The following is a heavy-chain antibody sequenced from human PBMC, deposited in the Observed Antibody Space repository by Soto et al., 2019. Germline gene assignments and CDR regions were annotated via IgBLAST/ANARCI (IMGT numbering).Heavy chain of an antibody. Sequence: QVQLVQSGAEVKKPGASVKVSCKTSGYTFTGYYMHWVRQAPGQGLEWMGWINPNSGDTNYAQKFQGWVTMTRDTTISTAYMELSRLTSDDTAVYYCARQPSGLDYWGQGTLVTVSS. J-gene: IGHJ4*02. D-gene: IGHD6-6*01. V-gene: IGHV1-2*04. CDR1: GYTFTGYY. CDR3: ARQPSGLDY. CDR2: INPNSGDT.